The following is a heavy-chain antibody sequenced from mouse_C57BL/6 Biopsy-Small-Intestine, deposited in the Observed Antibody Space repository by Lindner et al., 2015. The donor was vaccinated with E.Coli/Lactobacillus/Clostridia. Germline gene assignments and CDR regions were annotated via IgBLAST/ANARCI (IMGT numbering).Heavy chain of an antibody. D-gene: IGHD4-1*01. J-gene: IGHJ4*01. Sequence: LQESGPELVKPGASVKISCKASGYAFSSSWMNWVKQRPGKGLEWIGRIYPGDGDTNYNGKFKGKATLTADKSSSTAYMQLSSLTSEDSAVYYCAREGWTGTDAMDYWGQGTSVTVSS. CDR1: GYAFSSSW. CDR2: IYPGDGDT. V-gene: IGHV1-82*01. CDR3: AREGWTGTDAMDY.